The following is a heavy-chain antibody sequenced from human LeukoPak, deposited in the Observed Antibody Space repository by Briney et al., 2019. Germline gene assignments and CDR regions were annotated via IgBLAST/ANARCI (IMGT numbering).Heavy chain of an antibody. CDR3: AREDDWNYEDY. D-gene: IGHD1-7*01. J-gene: IGHJ4*02. Sequence: GGSLRLSCAASGFTFSNYWMSWVRQAPGKGLEWVANIKQDGSEKNYVAFVKGRFTISRDNAKNSLFLQMNNLRAEDTAIYYCAREDDWNYEDYWGQGTLVTVSS. CDR2: IKQDGSEK. CDR1: GFTFSNYW. V-gene: IGHV3-7*01.